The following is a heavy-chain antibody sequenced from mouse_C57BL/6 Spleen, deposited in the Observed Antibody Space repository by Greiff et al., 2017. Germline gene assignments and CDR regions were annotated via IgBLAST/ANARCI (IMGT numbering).Heavy chain of an antibody. D-gene: IGHD1-1*01. CDR3: ARNYGSSSWFAY. CDR1: GYTFTDYN. CDR2: INPNNGGT. Sequence: EVQLQQSGPELVKPGASVKMSCKASGYTFTDYNMHWVKQSHGKSLEWIGYINPNNGGTSYNQKFKGKATLTVNKSSSTAYMEIRSLTSEDSAVYYCARNYGSSSWFAYWGQGTLVTVSA. V-gene: IGHV1-22*01. J-gene: IGHJ3*01.